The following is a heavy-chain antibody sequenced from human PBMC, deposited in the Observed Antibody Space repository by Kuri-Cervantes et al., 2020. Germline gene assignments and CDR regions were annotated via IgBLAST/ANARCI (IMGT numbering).Heavy chain of an antibody. V-gene: IGHV1-24*01. D-gene: IGHD5-12*01. CDR2: FDPEDGET. CDR1: GYTLTELS. Sequence: ASVKVSCKVSGYTLTELSMHWVRQAPGKGLEWMGGFDPEDGETIYAQKFQGRVTMTEDTSTDTAYMELSSLISEDTAVYYCAREGWLRSGLWGDLGYYYGMDVWGQGTTVTVSS. CDR3: AREGWLRSGLWGDLGYYYGMDV. J-gene: IGHJ6*02.